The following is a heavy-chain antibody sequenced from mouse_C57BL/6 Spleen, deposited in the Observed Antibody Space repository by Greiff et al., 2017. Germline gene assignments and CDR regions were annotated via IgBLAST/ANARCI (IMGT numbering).Heavy chain of an antibody. D-gene: IGHD2-4*01. Sequence: EVQLQQSGPELVKPGASVKLSCKASGYSFTDYNLNWVKQSHGKSLEWIGVINPNYGTTSYNQKFKGKATLTVDQSSSTAYMQLNSLTSEDSAVYYWARKDDYDGFAYGGQGTLVTVSA. CDR3: ARKDDYDGFAY. CDR1: GYSFTDYN. CDR2: INPNYGTT. J-gene: IGHJ3*01. V-gene: IGHV1-39*01.